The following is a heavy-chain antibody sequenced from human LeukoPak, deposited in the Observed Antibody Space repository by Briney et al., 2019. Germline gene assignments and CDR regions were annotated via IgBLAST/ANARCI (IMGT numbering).Heavy chain of an antibody. J-gene: IGHJ4*02. D-gene: IGHD2-15*01. CDR3: ARSTCSGGTCHGEGFDY. CDR2: IYSGGTT. CDR1: GFTFSSYG. V-gene: IGHV3-66*02. Sequence: GRSLRLSCAASGFTFSSYGMHWVRQAPGKGLEWVSVIYSGGTTYYADSVKGRFTISRDNSKNTLYLQMNSLRAEDTAVYYCARSTCSGGTCHGEGFDYWGQGTLVTVSS.